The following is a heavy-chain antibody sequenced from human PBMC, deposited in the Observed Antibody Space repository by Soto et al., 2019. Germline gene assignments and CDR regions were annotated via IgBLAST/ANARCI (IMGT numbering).Heavy chain of an antibody. Sequence: QVQLVQSGAEVKKPGASVKVSCKASGYTFTSYGVSWVRQAPGQGLEWMGWISGYNGNTNSAQKLQGRVSMTTETSTSTAYMELRRLRSDDTAVYYCARAGKYYYGSGSPYYYGMDVWGQAITVTVSS. J-gene: IGHJ6*02. CDR2: ISGYNGNT. CDR1: GYTFTSYG. V-gene: IGHV1-18*04. CDR3: ARAGKYYYGSGSPYYYGMDV. D-gene: IGHD3-10*01.